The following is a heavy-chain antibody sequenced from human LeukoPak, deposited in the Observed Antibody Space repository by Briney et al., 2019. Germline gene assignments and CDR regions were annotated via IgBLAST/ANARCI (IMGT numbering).Heavy chain of an antibody. J-gene: IGHJ6*02. CDR3: ARMAYYDILTGYYPSVYYYYGMDV. V-gene: IGHV1-8*01. CDR2: MNPNSGNT. D-gene: IGHD3-9*01. CDR1: GYTFTSYD. Sequence: ASVKVSCKASGYTFTSYDINWVRQATGQGLEWMGWMNPNSGNTGHAQKFQGRVTMTGNTSISTAYMELSSLRSEDTAVYYCARMAYYDILTGYYPSVYYYYGMDVWGQGTTVTVSS.